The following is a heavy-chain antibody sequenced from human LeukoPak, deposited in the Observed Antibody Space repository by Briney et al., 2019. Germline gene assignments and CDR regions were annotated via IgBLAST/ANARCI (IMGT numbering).Heavy chain of an antibody. V-gene: IGHV3-49*04. Sequence: GGSLRLSCRTSGFTFGDYAMSWVRQAPGKGLEWVGFIRSKTYGGTTEYDASVKGRFTISKDDSKSIAYLQMNSLKTEDTGVYYCTKVEWELPRNWGQGTLVTVST. D-gene: IGHD1-26*01. J-gene: IGHJ4*02. CDR2: IRSKTYGGTT. CDR1: GFTFGDYA. CDR3: TKVEWELPRN.